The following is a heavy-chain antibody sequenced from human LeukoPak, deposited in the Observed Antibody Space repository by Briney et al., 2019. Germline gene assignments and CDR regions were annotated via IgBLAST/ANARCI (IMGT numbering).Heavy chain of an antibody. V-gene: IGHV1-2*02. D-gene: IGHD2-15*01. CDR2: INPSSGGT. J-gene: IGHJ5*02. CDR1: GYTFTDYY. Sequence: ASLKVSCMASGYTFTDYYVHWVRQAPGQGLEWMGWINPSSGGTNSAQQFQGRVTMARDTSTSTAYMELSRLTSDDTAMYYCARAAPRDYAGGSWFFDWFDPWGQGTLVTVSS. CDR3: ARAAPRDYAGGSWFFDWFDP.